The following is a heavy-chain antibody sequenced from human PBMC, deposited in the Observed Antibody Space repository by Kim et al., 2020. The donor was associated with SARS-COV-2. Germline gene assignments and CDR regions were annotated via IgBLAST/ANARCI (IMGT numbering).Heavy chain of an antibody. CDR1: GYTLTELS. V-gene: IGHV1-24*01. CDR2: FDPEDGET. Sequence: ASVKVSCKVSGYTLTELSMHWVRQAPGKGLEWMGGFDPEDGETIYAQKFQGRVTMTEDTSTDTAYMELSSLRSEDTAVYYCATESEEKAAAGRWLGAFDIWGQGTMVTVSS. J-gene: IGHJ3*02. CDR3: ATESEEKAAAGRWLGAFDI. D-gene: IGHD6-13*01.